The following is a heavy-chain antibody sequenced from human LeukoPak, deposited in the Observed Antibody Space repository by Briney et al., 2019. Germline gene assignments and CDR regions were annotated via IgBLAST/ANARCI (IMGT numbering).Heavy chain of an antibody. CDR1: GFTFSSYS. D-gene: IGHD6-19*01. CDR2: ISSSSSAI. J-gene: IGHJ3*01. Sequence: EGSLRLSCAASGFTFSSYSMNWVRQAPGKGLEWVSYISSSSSAIYYADSVNGRFTISRDNAKNSLYLQMNSLRDEDTAVYYCARGTSSCWAYAFDVWGQGTMVTVSS. V-gene: IGHV3-48*02. CDR3: ARGTSSCWAYAFDV.